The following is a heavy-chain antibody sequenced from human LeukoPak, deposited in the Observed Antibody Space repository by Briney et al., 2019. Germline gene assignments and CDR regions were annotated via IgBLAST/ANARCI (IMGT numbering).Heavy chain of an antibody. V-gene: IGHV3-30*03. Sequence: PGGSLRLSCAASGFTFSSYGMHWVRQAPGKGLEWVTVISYDGSNKYYADSVKGRFTISRDNSKNTLYLQMNSLRAEDTAVYYCALSNWNYYYGMDVWGQGTTVTASS. D-gene: IGHD1-20*01. J-gene: IGHJ6*02. CDR2: ISYDGSNK. CDR1: GFTFSSYG. CDR3: ALSNWNYYYGMDV.